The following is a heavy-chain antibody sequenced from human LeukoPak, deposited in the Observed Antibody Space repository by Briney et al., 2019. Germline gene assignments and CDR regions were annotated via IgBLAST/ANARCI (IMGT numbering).Heavy chain of an antibody. Sequence: PSETLSLTCTVSSGSISSSSYYWGWIRQPPGKGLEWIGSIYYSGSTYYNPSLKSRVTISVDTSKNQFSLKLSSVTAADTAAYYCARHERAGTREYYFDYWGQGTLVTVSS. V-gene: IGHV4-39*01. D-gene: IGHD6-19*01. CDR3: ARHERAGTREYYFDY. CDR1: SGSISSSSYY. CDR2: IYYSGST. J-gene: IGHJ4*02.